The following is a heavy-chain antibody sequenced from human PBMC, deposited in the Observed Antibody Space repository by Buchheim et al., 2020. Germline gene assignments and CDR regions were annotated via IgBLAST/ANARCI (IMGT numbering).Heavy chain of an antibody. CDR2: IKQDGSET. V-gene: IGHV3-7*01. Sequence: EVQLVESGGGLVQPGGSLRLSCAASGFTFSSYWMSWVRQAPGKGLEWVANIKQDGSETYYVDSVKGRFTICRENAKHSRYLQMNRLRAEDTAVYYCARAPRRSGVSDWGQGTL. CDR1: GFTFSSYW. CDR3: ARAPRRSGVSD. J-gene: IGHJ4*02. D-gene: IGHD2-8*01.